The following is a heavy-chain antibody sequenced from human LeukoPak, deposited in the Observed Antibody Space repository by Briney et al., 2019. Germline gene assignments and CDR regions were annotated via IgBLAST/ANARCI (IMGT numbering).Heavy chain of an antibody. J-gene: IGHJ4*02. V-gene: IGHV1-2*02. CDR3: ARDPGAARPMYYFDY. CDR2: INPNSGGT. CDR1: GYTFTGYY. Sequence: GASVKVSCKASGYTFTGYYMHWVRQAPGQGLEWMGWINPNSGGTNYAQKFQGRVTMTRDTSISTAYMELSRLRSDDTAVYYCARDPGAARPMYYFDYWGQGTLVTVSS. D-gene: IGHD6-6*01.